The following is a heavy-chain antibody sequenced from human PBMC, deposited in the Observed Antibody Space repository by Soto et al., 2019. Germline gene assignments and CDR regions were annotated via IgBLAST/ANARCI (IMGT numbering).Heavy chain of an antibody. Sequence: QVQLVQSGAEVKKPGSSVKVSCKASGGTFSSYAISWVRQAPGQGLEWMGGIIPIFGTANYAQKFQGRVTITADESTSTAYMELSSLRSEDTAVYYCASSGGYCDFWSGRNDAFDIWGQGTMVTVSS. CDR2: IIPIFGTA. CDR1: GGTFSSYA. D-gene: IGHD3-3*01. V-gene: IGHV1-69*01. CDR3: ASSGGYCDFWSGRNDAFDI. J-gene: IGHJ3*02.